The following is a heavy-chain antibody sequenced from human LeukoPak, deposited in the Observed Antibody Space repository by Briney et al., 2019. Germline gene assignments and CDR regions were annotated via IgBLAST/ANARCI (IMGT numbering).Heavy chain of an antibody. CDR1: GFTFSSYG. Sequence: PGGSLRLSCAASGFTFSSYGMNWVRQAPGKGLEWVSYISSSSSYTNYADSVKGRFTISRDNAKNSLYLQMNSLRAEDTAVYYCARVPNYYGSGSPDAFDIWGQGTMVTVSS. CDR2: ISSSSSYT. J-gene: IGHJ3*02. D-gene: IGHD3-10*01. V-gene: IGHV3-21*05. CDR3: ARVPNYYGSGSPDAFDI.